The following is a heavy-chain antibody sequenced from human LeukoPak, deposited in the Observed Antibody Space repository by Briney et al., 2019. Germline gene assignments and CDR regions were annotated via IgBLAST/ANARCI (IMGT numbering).Heavy chain of an antibody. V-gene: IGHV4-34*01. CDR2: INHSGST. CDR1: GGSFSGYY. D-gene: IGHD3-10*01. CDR3: ARGRYYGSGSYSNDY. J-gene: IGHJ4*02. Sequence: SETLSLTCAVYGGSFSGYYWSWIRQPPGKGLEWIGEINHSGSTNYNPSLKSRVTISVDTPKNQFSLKLSSVTAADTAVYYCARGRYYGSGSYSNDYWGQGTLVTVSS.